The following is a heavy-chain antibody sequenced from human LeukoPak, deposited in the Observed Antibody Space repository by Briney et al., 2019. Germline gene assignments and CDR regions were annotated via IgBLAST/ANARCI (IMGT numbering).Heavy chain of an antibody. CDR2: IRSETESYAT. J-gene: IGHJ4*02. V-gene: IGHV3-73*01. D-gene: IGHD5-12*01. CDR1: GFTFSGSA. Sequence: GGSLRLSCAASGFTFSGSAIHWVRQASGKGLEWVGRIRSETESYATGYAASVNGRFTISRDDSKNTAYLQMNSLKTEDTAVYYCARGASRLLINWGQGTLVTFSS. CDR3: ARGASRLLIN.